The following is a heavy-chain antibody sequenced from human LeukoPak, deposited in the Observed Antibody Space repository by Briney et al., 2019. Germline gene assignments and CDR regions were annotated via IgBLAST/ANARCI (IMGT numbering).Heavy chain of an antibody. V-gene: IGHV4-34*01. CDR3: ARIPSPGWFDP. CDR2: INHGGST. Sequence: SETLSLTCAVYGGSFSAYYWTWIRQPPGKGLEWIGEINHGGSTNYDPSLKSRVTISIDTAKNQFSLKLPSVTAADTAVYYCARIPSPGWFDPWGQGTLVTVSS. J-gene: IGHJ5*02. CDR1: GGSFSAYY.